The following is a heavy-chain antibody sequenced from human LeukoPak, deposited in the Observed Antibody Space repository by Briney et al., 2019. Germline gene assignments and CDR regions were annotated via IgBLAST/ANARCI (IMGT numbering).Heavy chain of an antibody. CDR2: INHSGST. Sequence: SGTLSLTCAVYVGSFSGYYWSCIRQPPGKGLEWIGEINHSGSTNYNPSLKSRVTISVDTSKNQFSLKLSSLTAADTAVYYCASAVPFDCSSTSCYEFYNWFDPWGQGTLVTVSS. J-gene: IGHJ5*02. CDR1: VGSFSGYY. CDR3: ASAVPFDCSSTSCYEFYNWFDP. D-gene: IGHD2-2*01. V-gene: IGHV4-34*01.